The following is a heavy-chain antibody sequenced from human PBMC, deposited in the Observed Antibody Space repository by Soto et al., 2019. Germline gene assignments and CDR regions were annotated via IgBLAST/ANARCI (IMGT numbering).Heavy chain of an antibody. CDR3: ARGEGSGWYFDY. CDR1: GGSISSYY. D-gene: IGHD6-19*01. Sequence: SETLSLTCTVSGGSISSYYWSWIRQPPGKGLEWIGYIYYSGSTNYNPSLKSRVTISVDTSKNQFSLKLSSVTAADTAVYYCARGEGSGWYFDYWGQGTRVTVSS. J-gene: IGHJ4*02. V-gene: IGHV4-59*01. CDR2: IYYSGST.